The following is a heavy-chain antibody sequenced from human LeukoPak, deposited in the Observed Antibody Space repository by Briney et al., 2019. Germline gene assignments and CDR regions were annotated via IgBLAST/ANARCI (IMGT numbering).Heavy chain of an antibody. J-gene: IGHJ4*02. V-gene: IGHV1-2*02. D-gene: IGHD3/OR15-3a*01. CDR2: VNPNSGGT. CDR3: ARVEDWVYSDY. Sequence: ASVKVSCKASGYTFTGYYMHWVRQAPGQGLEWMGWVNPNSGGTNFAPKFQGRVTMTRDTSISTAYMELSRLRSDDTAVYYCARVEDWVYSDYWGQGSLVTVS. CDR1: GYTFTGYY.